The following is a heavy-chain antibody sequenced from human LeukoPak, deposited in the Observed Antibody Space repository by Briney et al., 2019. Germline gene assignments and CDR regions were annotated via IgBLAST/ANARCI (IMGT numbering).Heavy chain of an antibody. CDR3: ARGSSGSTYYYMDV. D-gene: IGHD3-22*01. J-gene: IGHJ6*03. Sequence: GGSLRLSCAASGFTFSSNAMTWVRQAPGKGLEWVSGISGSGGNTYYAGSVKGRFTISRDNSKNTLYVQVNSLRAEDTAVYYCARGSSGSTYYYMDVWGKGTTVTVSS. CDR1: GFTFSSNA. CDR2: ISGSGGNT. V-gene: IGHV3-23*01.